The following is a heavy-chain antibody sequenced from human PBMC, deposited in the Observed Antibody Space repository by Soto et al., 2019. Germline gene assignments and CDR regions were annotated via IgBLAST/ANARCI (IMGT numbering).Heavy chain of an antibody. J-gene: IGHJ6*02. CDR2: INPNSGGT. CDR1: GYTFTGYY. D-gene: IGHD2-2*01. Sequence: VASVKVYCKASGYTFTGYYMHWVRQAPGQGLEWLGWINPNSGGTNYAQKFQGWVTMTRDTSISTAYMELSRLRSDDTAVYYCARSEYQLRHGMGVWGQGTTVTVSS. V-gene: IGHV1-2*04. CDR3: ARSEYQLRHGMGV.